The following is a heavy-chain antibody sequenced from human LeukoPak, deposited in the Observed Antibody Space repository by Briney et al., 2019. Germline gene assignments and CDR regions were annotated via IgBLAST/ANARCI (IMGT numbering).Heavy chain of an antibody. V-gene: IGHV3-9*01. D-gene: IGHD2-15*01. CDR2: ISWNSATI. J-gene: IGHJ6*02. CDR1: GFTFDDYA. CDR3: ARDRNLGYCSGGSCYAWEMDYYYYGMDV. Sequence: TGGSLRLSCAASGFTFDDYAMHWVRQTPGKGLEWISHISWNSATIEYADSVKGRFTISRDNAKNSLFLQMNSLRAEDTAVYYCARDRNLGYCSGGSCYAWEMDYYYYGMDVWGQGTTVTVSS.